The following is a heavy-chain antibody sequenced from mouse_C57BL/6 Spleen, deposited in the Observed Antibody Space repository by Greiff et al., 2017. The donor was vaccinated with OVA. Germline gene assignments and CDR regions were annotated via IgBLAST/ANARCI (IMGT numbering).Heavy chain of an antibody. CDR3: ARDMSDY. Sequence: VQLKQSGPGMVKPSQSLSLTCTVTGYSITSGYDWHWIRHFPGNKLEWMGYISYSGSTNYNPSLKSRISITHDTSKNHFFLKLNSVTTEDTATYYCARDMSDYWGQGTSVTVSS. V-gene: IGHV3-1*01. J-gene: IGHJ4*01. CDR2: ISYSGST. CDR1: GYSITSGYD.